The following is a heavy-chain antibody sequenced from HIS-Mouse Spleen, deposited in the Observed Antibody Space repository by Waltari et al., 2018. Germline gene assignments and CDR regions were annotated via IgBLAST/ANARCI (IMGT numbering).Heavy chain of an antibody. V-gene: IGHV4-39*07. J-gene: IGHJ2*01. CDR3: AREIPYSSSWYDWYFDL. Sequence: QLQLQESGPGLVKPSETLSLTCTVSGGSISSSSYYWGWIRQPPGTGLGWTGGICDSGSAYCNPSLMSRVTISVETSKNQFSLKLSSVTAADTAVYYCAREIPYSSSWYDWYFDLWGRGTLVTVSS. CDR2: ICDSGSA. CDR1: GGSISSSSYY. D-gene: IGHD6-13*01.